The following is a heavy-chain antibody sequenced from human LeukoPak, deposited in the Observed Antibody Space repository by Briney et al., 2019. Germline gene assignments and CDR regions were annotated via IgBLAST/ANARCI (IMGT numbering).Heavy chain of an antibody. V-gene: IGHV3-30*02. J-gene: IGHJ1*01. CDR3: ARSLTAREYFQH. CDR1: GFPFSSSG. CDR2: IHADGNSK. Sequence: GGSLRLSCAASGFPFSSSGMHWVRQAPGKGLEWVTFIHADGNSKYYADSVEGRFTVSRDGPKNTLSLQMNSLRVEDTAVYYCARSLTAREYFQHWGQGTLVTVSS. D-gene: IGHD6-6*01.